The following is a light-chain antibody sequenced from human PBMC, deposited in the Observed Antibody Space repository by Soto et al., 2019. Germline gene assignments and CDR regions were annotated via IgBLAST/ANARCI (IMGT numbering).Light chain of an antibody. V-gene: IGKV1-9*01. J-gene: IGKJ5*01. Sequence: IQLTQSPSSLSASVGDRVTFTCRASADISSYLVWYQQKPGAGPKLLIYAASSLHSGVPSMFGGSGSGKDFPLTISSLHPEDFAVYFCQQWQKYPLTLGRGTRLQIK. CDR2: AAS. CDR3: QQWQKYPLT. CDR1: ADISSY.